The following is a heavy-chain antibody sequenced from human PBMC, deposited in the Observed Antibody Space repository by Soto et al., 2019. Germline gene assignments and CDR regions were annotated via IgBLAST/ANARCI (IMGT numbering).Heavy chain of an antibody. J-gene: IGHJ5*02. Sequence: RASVKVSCKASGYTLTSYGLSWVRQAPGQGLEWMGWISAHNGNTNYAQKVQGRVTMTTDTSTSTAYMELRSLRSDDTAVYYCARGNRDCSGGTCYEWFDPWGQGTLVTVSS. CDR1: GYTLTSYG. D-gene: IGHD2-15*01. CDR3: ARGNRDCSGGTCYEWFDP. CDR2: ISAHNGNT. V-gene: IGHV1-18*04.